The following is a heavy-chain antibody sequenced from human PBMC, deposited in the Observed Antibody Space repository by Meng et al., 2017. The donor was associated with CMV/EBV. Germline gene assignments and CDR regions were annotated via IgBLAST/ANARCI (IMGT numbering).Heavy chain of an antibody. Sequence: KASGCTFTSYDINWVRQATGQGLEWMGWMNPNSGNTGYAQKFQGRVTMTRNTSISTAYMELSSLRSEDTAVYYCARGVIVGATGWFDPWGQGTLVTVSS. CDR2: MNPNSGNT. CDR3: ARGVIVGATGWFDP. D-gene: IGHD1-26*01. CDR1: GCTFTSYD. J-gene: IGHJ5*02. V-gene: IGHV1-8*01.